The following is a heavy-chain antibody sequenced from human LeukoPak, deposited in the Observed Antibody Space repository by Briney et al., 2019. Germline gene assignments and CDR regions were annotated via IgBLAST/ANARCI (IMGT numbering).Heavy chain of an antibody. J-gene: IGHJ6*02. Sequence: GGSLRLSCAASGFTFSSYAMHWVRQAPGKGLEWVAVISYDGSNKYYADSVKGRFTISRDNSKNTLYLQMNSLRAEDTAVYYCARGARRYYHYGMDVWGQGTTVTVSS. V-gene: IGHV3-30-3*01. CDR1: GFTFSSYA. CDR2: ISYDGSNK. CDR3: ARGARRYYHYGMDV.